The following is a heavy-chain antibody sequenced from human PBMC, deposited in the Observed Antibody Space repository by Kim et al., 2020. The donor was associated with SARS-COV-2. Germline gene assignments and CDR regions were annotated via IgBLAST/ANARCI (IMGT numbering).Heavy chain of an antibody. J-gene: IGHJ5*02. D-gene: IGHD3-16*01. CDR1: GGSFSGYY. CDR2: INHSGST. CDR3: ARGGMGGWFDP. V-gene: IGHV4-34*01. Sequence: SETLSLTCAVYGGSFSGYYWSWIRQPPGKGLEWIGEINHSGSTNYNPSLKSRVTISVDTSKNQFSLKLSSVTAADTAVYYCARGGMGGWFDPWGQGTLVTVSS.